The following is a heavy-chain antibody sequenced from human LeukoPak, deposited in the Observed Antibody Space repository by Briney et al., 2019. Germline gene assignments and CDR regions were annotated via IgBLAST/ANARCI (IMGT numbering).Heavy chain of an antibody. V-gene: IGHV4-30-2*01. CDR3: AREYCGTPSCYWFDP. D-gene: IGHD2-2*01. CDR1: GGSISSGGYY. J-gene: IGHJ5*02. CDR2: IFHSGAT. Sequence: SETLSLTCTVSGGSISSGGYYWSWIRQPPGKGLEWLGYIFHSGATFYNQSLKSRITISVDRSKNQFSLKLTSVTAADTAVYYCAREYCGTPSCYWFDPWGQGTLVTVSS.